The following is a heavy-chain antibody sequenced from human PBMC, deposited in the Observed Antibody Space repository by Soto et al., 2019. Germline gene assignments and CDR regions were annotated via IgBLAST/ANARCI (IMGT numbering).Heavy chain of an antibody. J-gene: IGHJ4*02. CDR3: ARESEDLTSNFDY. CDR1: QLAFSNYA. CDR2: ISSTTNYI. Sequence: PGGSLRLSCVAPQLAFSNYAMHWVRQAPGKGLEWVSSISSTTNYIYYGDSMKGRFTISRDNAKNSLYLEMNSLRAEDTAVYYCARESEDLTSNFDYWGQGTLVTVSS. V-gene: IGHV3-21*06.